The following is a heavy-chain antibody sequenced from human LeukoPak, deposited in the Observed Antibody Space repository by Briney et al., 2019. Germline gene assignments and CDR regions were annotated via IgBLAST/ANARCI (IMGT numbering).Heavy chain of an antibody. J-gene: IGHJ4*02. CDR2: INPSGGST. CDR1: GYTFTGYD. Sequence: GASVKVSCKASGYTFTGYDMHWVRQAPGQGLEWMGIINPSGGSTSYAQKFQGRVTMTRDTSTSTVYMELSSLRSEDTAVYYCASWVENYDSSGYLDYWGQGTLVTVSS. CDR3: ASWVENYDSSGYLDY. V-gene: IGHV1-46*01. D-gene: IGHD3-22*01.